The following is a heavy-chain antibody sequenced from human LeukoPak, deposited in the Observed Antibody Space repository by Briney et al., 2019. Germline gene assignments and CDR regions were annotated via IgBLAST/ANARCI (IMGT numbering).Heavy chain of an antibody. CDR2: ISSSSSTI. CDR3: ARRRSNKLPDYYYYMDV. J-gene: IGHJ6*03. CDR1: GFTFSSYS. V-gene: IGHV3-48*04. D-gene: IGHD1-7*01. Sequence: GGSLRLSCAASGFTFSSYSMNWVRQAPGEGLEWVSYISSSSSTIYYADSVKGRFTISRDNAKNSLYLQMNSLRAEDTAVSYCARRRSNKLPDYYYYMDVWGKGTTVTVSS.